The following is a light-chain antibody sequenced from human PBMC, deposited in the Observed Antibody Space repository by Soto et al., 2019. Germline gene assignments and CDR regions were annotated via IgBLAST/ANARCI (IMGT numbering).Light chain of an antibody. CDR2: DAS. CDR3: QQYGSSPWT. J-gene: IGKJ1*01. Sequence: DIQMTQSPSTLSATAGDRVTITCRASQSISSWLAWYQHKPGKAPKLLIYDASNLDSGVPSRFSGSGSGTEFSLSISRLEPEDSAVYYCQQYGSSPWTFGQGTKVEI. CDR1: QSISSW. V-gene: IGKV1-5*01.